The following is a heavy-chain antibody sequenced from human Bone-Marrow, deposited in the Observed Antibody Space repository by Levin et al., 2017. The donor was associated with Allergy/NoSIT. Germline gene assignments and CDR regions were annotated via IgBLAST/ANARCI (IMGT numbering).Heavy chain of an antibody. J-gene: IGHJ5*02. V-gene: IGHV4-34*01. Sequence: SETLSLTCGVFGGSFSGYYWTWIRQRPGKGLEWIGEISHSGSTDYNPSLKRRLSMTIETYANQFSLKISSVTAADTAVYYCARRRIASHNRDPWGQGTLVTVSS. CDR3: ARRRIASHNRDP. D-gene: IGHD3-16*02. CDR1: GGSFSGYY. CDR2: ISHSGST.